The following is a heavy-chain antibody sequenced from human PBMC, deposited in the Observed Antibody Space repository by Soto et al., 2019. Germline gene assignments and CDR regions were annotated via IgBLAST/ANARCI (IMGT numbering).Heavy chain of an antibody. Sequence: SETLSLTCTVSGGSISSGDDYWRWIRQAPGKGLEWIGYIYYSGSTYYHPSLKSRVTRSVDPSKNQFSLKLSSVTAADPAVYYCARVAYYYGSGTRKVFDYWGQGTRVTSPQ. CDR1: GGSISSGDDY. D-gene: IGHD3-10*01. CDR2: IYYSGST. CDR3: ARVAYYYGSGTRKVFDY. J-gene: IGHJ4*02. V-gene: IGHV4-30-4*01.